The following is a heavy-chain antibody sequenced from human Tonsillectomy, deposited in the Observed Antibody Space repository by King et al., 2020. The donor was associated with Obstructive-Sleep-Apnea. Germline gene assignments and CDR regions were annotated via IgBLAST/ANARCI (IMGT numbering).Heavy chain of an antibody. CDR2: ISSSSSTI. D-gene: IGHD3-22*01. Sequence: VQLVQSGGGLVQPGGSLRLSSAASGFTFSSYSMNWVRQAPGKGLEWVSYISSSSSTIYYADSVKGRFTISRDNAKNSLYLQMNSLRAEDTAVYYCARDAYDSSGYYYRYFDYWGQGTLVTVSS. J-gene: IGHJ4*02. CDR1: GFTFSSYS. V-gene: IGHV3-48*04. CDR3: ARDAYDSSGYYYRYFDY.